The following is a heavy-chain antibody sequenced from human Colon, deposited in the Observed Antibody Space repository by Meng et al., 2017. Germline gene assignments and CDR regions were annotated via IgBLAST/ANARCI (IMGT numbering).Heavy chain of an antibody. CDR3: AKSSCSGGSCYFQD. CDR2: ISRSSYI. Sequence: EVKVVGLRGGPVKPGGSLRLSCAAAGFPFSDSAMNWVRQAPGKGLEWVSSISRSSYIYYADSVKGRFSIARDNAKKSLYLQMNSLRAEDTAVYYCAKSSCSGGSCYFQDWGQGTLVAVSS. D-gene: IGHD2-15*01. CDR1: GFPFSDSA. V-gene: IGHV3-69-1*01. J-gene: IGHJ1*01.